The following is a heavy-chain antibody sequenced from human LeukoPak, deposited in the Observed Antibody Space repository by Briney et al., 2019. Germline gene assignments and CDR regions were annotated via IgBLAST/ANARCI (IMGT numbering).Heavy chain of an antibody. CDR2: INSDGSST. Sequence: GGSLRLSCAASGFTFSSYWMHWVRQAPGKGPVWVSRINSDGSSTSYADSVKGRFTISRDNAKNTLYLQMNSLRAEDTAVYYCASSRWYCGGDCYSSLGYWGQGTLVTVSS. J-gene: IGHJ4*02. D-gene: IGHD2-21*02. CDR3: ASSRWYCGGDCYSSLGY. CDR1: GFTFSSYW. V-gene: IGHV3-74*01.